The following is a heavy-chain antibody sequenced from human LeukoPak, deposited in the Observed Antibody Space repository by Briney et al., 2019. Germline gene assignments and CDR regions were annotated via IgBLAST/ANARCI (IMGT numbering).Heavy chain of an antibody. CDR1: GGTFSSYA. V-gene: IGHV1-69*01. Sequence: GSSVTVSCKASGGTFSSYAISWVRQAPGQGLEWMGGIIPIFGTANYAQKFQGRVTITADESTSTAYMELSSLRSEDTAVYYCARDKGEGYSYGGYFDLWGRGTLVTVSS. D-gene: IGHD5-18*01. CDR2: IIPIFGTA. J-gene: IGHJ2*01. CDR3: ARDKGEGYSYGGYFDL.